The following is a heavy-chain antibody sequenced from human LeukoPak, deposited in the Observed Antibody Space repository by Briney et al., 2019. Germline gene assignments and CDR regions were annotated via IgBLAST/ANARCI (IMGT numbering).Heavy chain of an antibody. CDR3: ARLWRAAIDY. V-gene: IGHV4-39*01. D-gene: IGHD1-1*01. CDR1: GGSISSSSYY. CDR2: FYYSGST. Sequence: SETLSLTCTVVSGGSISSSSYYWGWIRQPPGKGLEWIGSFYYSGSTYYNPSLKSRVTISADTSKNRFSLKLSSVTAADTAVYYCARLWRAAIDYGGQGILVTVSS. J-gene: IGHJ4*02.